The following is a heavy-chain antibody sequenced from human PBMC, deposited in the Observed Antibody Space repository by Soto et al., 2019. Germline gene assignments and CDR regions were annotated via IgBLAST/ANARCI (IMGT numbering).Heavy chain of an antibody. J-gene: IGHJ4*02. CDR1: GFTVSSNY. V-gene: IGHV3-53*01. CDR2: IYSGGST. D-gene: IGHD5-18*01. CDR3: TNSYTYGRFDY. Sequence: GGSLRLSCAASGFTVSSNYMSWVRQAPGKGLEWVSVIYSGGSTDYTDSVKGRFTISRDNSKNTLYLQMNRLSDEDTAVYYCTNSYTYGRFDYWGQGTLVTVLL.